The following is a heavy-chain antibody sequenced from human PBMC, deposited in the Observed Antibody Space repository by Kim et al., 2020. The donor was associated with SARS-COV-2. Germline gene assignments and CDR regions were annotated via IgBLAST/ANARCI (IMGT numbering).Heavy chain of an antibody. D-gene: IGHD3-16*02. J-gene: IGHJ3*02. V-gene: IGHV3-33*01. CDR1: GFTFSSYG. CDR2: IYYDGSNK. CDR3: ARISQNRDAFDI. Sequence: GGSLRLSCAASGFTFSSYGMNWVRQAPGKGLEWVAVIYYDGSNKYYADSVKGRFTISRDNSKNTLYLQMNSLRAEDTAVYYCARISQNRDAFDIWGQGTMVTVSS.